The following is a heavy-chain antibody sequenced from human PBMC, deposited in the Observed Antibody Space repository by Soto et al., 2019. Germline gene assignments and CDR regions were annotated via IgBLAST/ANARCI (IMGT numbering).Heavy chain of an antibody. CDR3: ARVGVGSLDAFDI. J-gene: IGHJ3*02. CDR1: GFTFISFE. D-gene: IGHD1-26*01. CDR2: TSSSGATI. Sequence: EEQLEESGGGLVQPGGSLRLSCAASGFTFISFEMNWVRQGPGKGLEWVSYTSSSGATIYYADSVKGRFTISRDNAKNTLYLQMNSLRVEDTAVYYCARVGVGSLDAFDIWGQGTMVTVSS. V-gene: IGHV3-48*03.